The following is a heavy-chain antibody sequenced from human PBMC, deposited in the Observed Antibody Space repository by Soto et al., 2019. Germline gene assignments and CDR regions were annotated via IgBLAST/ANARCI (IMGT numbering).Heavy chain of an antibody. CDR3: ASKNLERPDRSFDY. D-gene: IGHD2-2*01. CDR2: MNPNSGNT. CDR1: GYTFTSYG. V-gene: IGHV1-8*01. J-gene: IGHJ4*02. Sequence: ASVKGSCKASGYTFTSYGINWVRQATGQGLEWMGWMNPNSGNTGYAQKFQGRVTMTRNTSISTAYMELSSLRSEDTAVYYCASKNLERPDRSFDYWGQGTLVTVSS.